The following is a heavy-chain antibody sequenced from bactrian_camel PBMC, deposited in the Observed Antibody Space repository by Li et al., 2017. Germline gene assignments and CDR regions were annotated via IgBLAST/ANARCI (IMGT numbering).Heavy chain of an antibody. CDR2: IDSGGA. CDR1: GFTDMFIMYS. Sequence: VQLVESGGGLVQPGGSLRLSCVASGFTDMFIMYSMSWVLQAPGMGLEWVSHIDSGGAYYTDSVKGRFTISQDNAKTTVHLQMSSLKPEDTAMYRCAAYALCDKWFPMESYYLAQGTQVTVS. J-gene: IGHJ4*01. V-gene: IGHV3S40*01. D-gene: IGHD3*01.